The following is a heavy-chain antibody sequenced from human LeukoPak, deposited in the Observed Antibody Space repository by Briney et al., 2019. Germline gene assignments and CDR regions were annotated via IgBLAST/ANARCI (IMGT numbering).Heavy chain of an antibody. V-gene: IGHV3-66*01. CDR3: ARDESSYGSFDY. Sequence: GGSLRLSCAASGFTVSSNYMSWVRQAPGKGLEWVSVIYSGGSTYYADSVKGRFTISRDNSKNPLYLQMNSLRAEDTAVYYCARDESSYGSFDYWGQGTLVTVSS. J-gene: IGHJ4*02. CDR1: GFTVSSNY. D-gene: IGHD5-18*01. CDR2: IYSGGST.